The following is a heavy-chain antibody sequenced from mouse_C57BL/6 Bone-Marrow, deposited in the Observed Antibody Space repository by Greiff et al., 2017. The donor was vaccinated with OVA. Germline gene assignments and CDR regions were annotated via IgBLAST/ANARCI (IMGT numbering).Heavy chain of an antibody. J-gene: IGHJ4*01. D-gene: IGHD1-1*01. CDR2: ISNLAYSI. CDR3: ARHYYGSSPLYAMDD. V-gene: IGHV5-15*01. CDR1: GFTFSDYG. Sequence: EVQVVESGGGLVQPGGSLKLSCAASGFTFSDYGMAWVRQAPRKGPEWVAFISNLAYSIYYADTVTGRFTISSAKATNTLYHEKRSMRTEDTAMYYCARHYYGSSPLYAMDDWGQGTSVTVSS.